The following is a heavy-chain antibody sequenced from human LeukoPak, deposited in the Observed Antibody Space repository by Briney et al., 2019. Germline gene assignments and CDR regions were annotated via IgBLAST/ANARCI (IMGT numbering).Heavy chain of an antibody. CDR1: GGSFSGYY. J-gene: IGHJ5*02. Sequence: PSETLSLTCAVYGGSFSGYYGSWVRHPPGKGLEWVGEINHSGNTNSHPSLKGRVRISGDKPKDQATLKLSSVTAADTAVYYCARGLFGSGWYIGWFDPWGQGTLVTVSS. D-gene: IGHD6-19*01. CDR3: ARGLFGSGWYIGWFDP. CDR2: INHSGNT. V-gene: IGHV4-34*01.